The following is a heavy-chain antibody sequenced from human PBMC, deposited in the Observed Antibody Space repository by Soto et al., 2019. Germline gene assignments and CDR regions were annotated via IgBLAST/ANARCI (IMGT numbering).Heavy chain of an antibody. CDR2: ISTYNVNT. V-gene: IGHV1-18*01. D-gene: IGHD6-19*01. CDR3: AREGRIGWLGIDH. Sequence: QVQLVQSGPEVKKPGASVKVSCTASGYTFTRHGFSWVRQAPGQGLEWMGWISTYNVNTHYARKFQGRVTMTADTSASTAYMELTSLRPDDTAIYFCAREGRIGWLGIDHWGQGTLVTVSS. J-gene: IGHJ4*02. CDR1: GYTFTRHG.